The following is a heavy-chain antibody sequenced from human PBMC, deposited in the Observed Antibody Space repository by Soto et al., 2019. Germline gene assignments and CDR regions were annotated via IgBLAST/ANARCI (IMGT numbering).Heavy chain of an antibody. J-gene: IGHJ4*02. D-gene: IGHD6-6*01. Sequence: GASVKVSCKASGYTFTGYFIHWVRQAPGQGLEWMGWINPNSGVTNYAQKFQGRVTLTRDTSISTAYMELSRLRSDDTALYYCARSLSTIAARPDYWGQGTLVTVSS. V-gene: IGHV1-2*02. CDR3: ARSLSTIAARPDY. CDR2: INPNSGVT. CDR1: GYTFTGYF.